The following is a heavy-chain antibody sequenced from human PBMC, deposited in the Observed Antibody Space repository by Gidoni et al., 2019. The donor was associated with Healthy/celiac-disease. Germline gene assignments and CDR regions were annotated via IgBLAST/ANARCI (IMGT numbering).Heavy chain of an antibody. Sequence: QVPLRESGPALVKPTQTLPLPCTFSGFSPSTSGMCVSWIRQPPGKALEWLAGIDWDDDKYYSTSLKTRLTISKDTSKNQVVLTMTNMDPVDTATYYCALQNGYSYGPTYWGQGTLVTVSS. CDR3: ALQNGYSYGPTY. CDR2: IDWDDDK. J-gene: IGHJ4*02. CDR1: GFSPSTSGMC. V-gene: IGHV2-70*15. D-gene: IGHD5-18*01.